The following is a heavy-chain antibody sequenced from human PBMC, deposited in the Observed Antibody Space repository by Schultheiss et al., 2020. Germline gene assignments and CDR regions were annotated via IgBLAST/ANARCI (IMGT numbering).Heavy chain of an antibody. CDR3: ARGHGE. CDR1: GVSVRSNF. CDR2: ISSDGAT. V-gene: IGHV3-53*01. D-gene: IGHD3-10*01. J-gene: IGHJ4*02. Sequence: GGSLRLSCAVSGVSVRSNFMSWVRQAPGKGLEWVSVISSDGATFDAGSAKGRFIISRDNSRNTLYLQMNNLRAEDTAVYYCARGHGEWGQGTLVTVSS.